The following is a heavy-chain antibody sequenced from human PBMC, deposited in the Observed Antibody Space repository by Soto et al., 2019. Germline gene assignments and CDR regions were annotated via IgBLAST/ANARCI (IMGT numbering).Heavy chain of an antibody. CDR2: IGPDGSST. J-gene: IGHJ4*02. CDR3: ARDNNWSYDY. D-gene: IGHD1-1*01. Sequence: WGSLRLSCVASGFTFISHWIRCFRQAPGKGLVWVSHIGPDGSSTRDADSVQGRFTISRDNPRNTLYLQMNSLRDEDTAVYYCARDNNWSYDYWGQGILVTVSS. V-gene: IGHV3-74*01. CDR1: GFTFISHW.